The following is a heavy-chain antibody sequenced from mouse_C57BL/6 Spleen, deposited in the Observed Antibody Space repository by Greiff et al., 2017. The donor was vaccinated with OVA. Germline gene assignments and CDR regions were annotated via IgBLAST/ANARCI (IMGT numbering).Heavy chain of an antibody. V-gene: IGHV1-54*01. CDR3: ARGGRDYAMDY. Sequence: VQVVESGAELVRPGTSVKVSCKASGYAFTNYLIEWVKQRPGQGLEWIGVINPGSGGTNYNEKFKGKATLTADKSSSTAYMQLSSLTSEDSAVYFCARGGRDYAMDYWGQGTSVTVSS. J-gene: IGHJ4*01. CDR2: INPGSGGT. CDR1: GYAFTNYL.